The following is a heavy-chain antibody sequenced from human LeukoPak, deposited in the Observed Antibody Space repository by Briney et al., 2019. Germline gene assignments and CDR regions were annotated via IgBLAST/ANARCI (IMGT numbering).Heavy chain of an antibody. V-gene: IGHV4-59*08. CDR3: ASTTYYDFWSGYY. CDR1: GGSISGYY. D-gene: IGHD3-3*01. Sequence: PSETLSLTCTVSGGSISGYYWSWIRQPPGKGLEWIGYIYYSGSTNYNPSLKSRVTMSIDTSKNQFSLKLTSVTAADTAVYYCASTTYYDFWSGYYWGQGTLVTVSS. CDR2: IYYSGST. J-gene: IGHJ4*02.